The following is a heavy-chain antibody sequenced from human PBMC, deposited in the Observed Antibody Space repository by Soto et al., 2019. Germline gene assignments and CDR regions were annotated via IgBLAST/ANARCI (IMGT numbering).Heavy chain of an antibody. J-gene: IGHJ4*02. V-gene: IGHV3-33*08. CDR3: ARENTGVDY. D-gene: IGHD3-10*01. CDR2: IWYDGSNK. CDR1: GFTFSPYT. Sequence: QVQLVESGGGVVQPGRSLRLSCAASGFTFSPYTMHWVRQTPGKGLEWVAVIWYDGSNKYYADSVKGRFTISRDNSKNTLYLQMNSLRAEDTAVYYCARENTGVDYWGQGTLVTVSS.